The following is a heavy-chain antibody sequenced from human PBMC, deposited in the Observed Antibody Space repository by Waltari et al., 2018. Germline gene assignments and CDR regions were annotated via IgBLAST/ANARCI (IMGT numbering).Heavy chain of an antibody. CDR3: AKGAVFGVVIAHFDY. D-gene: IGHD3-3*01. Sequence: EVQLVESGGGLVQPGRSLRLSCAASGFTFDDYAMHWVRQAPGKGLEWVSGISWNSGSIGYADSVKGRFTISRDKAKNSLYLQMNSLRAEDMALYYCAKGAVFGVVIAHFDYWGQGTLVTVSS. V-gene: IGHV3-9*03. CDR1: GFTFDDYA. CDR2: ISWNSGSI. J-gene: IGHJ4*02.